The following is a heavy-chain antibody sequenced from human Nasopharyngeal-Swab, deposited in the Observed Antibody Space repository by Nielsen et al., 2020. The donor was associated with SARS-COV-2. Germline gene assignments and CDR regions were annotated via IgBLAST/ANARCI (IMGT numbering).Heavy chain of an antibody. J-gene: IGHJ6*02. V-gene: IGHV3-23*01. Sequence: WIRQPPGQGLEWVSAISGSGGSTYYADSVKGRFTISRDNSKNTLYLQMNSLRAEDTAVYYCAKVPSSSWYVDYYYGMDVWGQGTTVTVSS. CDR3: AKVPSSSWYVDYYYGMDV. D-gene: IGHD6-13*01. CDR2: ISGSGGST.